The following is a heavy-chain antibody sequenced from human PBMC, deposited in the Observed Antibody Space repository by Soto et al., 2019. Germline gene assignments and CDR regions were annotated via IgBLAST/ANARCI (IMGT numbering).Heavy chain of an antibody. CDR3: AREQGHYYYYYGMDV. CDR1: GGSISSYY. CDR2: IYYSGST. Sequence: SEPLSLTCTVSGGSISSYYWSWIRQPPGKGLEWIGYIYYSGSTNYNPSLKSRVTISVDTSKNQFSLKLSSVTAADTAVYYCAREQGHYYYYYGMDVWGQGTTVTVSS. J-gene: IGHJ6*02. V-gene: IGHV4-59*01.